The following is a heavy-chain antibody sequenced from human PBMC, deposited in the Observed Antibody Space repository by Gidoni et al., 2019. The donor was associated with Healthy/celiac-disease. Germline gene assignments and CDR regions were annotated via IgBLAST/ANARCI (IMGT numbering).Heavy chain of an antibody. CDR2: IYSGGST. D-gene: IGHD2-21*02. V-gene: IGHV3-53*01. CDR3: ARDQHPLPAAWTANRYGMDV. Sequence: EVQLVESGGGLIHPGGSLRLSCAASGFTVSVTSMSWVRQAPGKGLEWVSVIYSGGSTYYADSVKGRFTISRDNSKNTLYLQMNSLRAEDTAVYYCARDQHPLPAAWTANRYGMDVWGQGTTVTVSS. CDR1: GFTVSVTS. J-gene: IGHJ6*02.